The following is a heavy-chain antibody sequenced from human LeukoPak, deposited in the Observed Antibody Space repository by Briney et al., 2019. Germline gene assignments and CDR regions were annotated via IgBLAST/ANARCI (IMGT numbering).Heavy chain of an antibody. CDR2: ISGSGGST. V-gene: IGHV3-23*01. CDR3: AKDVGEITMIVVVITGAFDI. CDR1: GFTFSSYA. D-gene: IGHD3-22*01. J-gene: IGHJ3*02. Sequence: GGSLRLSCAASGFTFSSYAMSWVHQAPGKGLEWVSAISGSGGSTYYADSVKGRFTISRDNSKNTLYLQMNSLRAEDTAVYYCAKDVGEITMIVVVITGAFDIWGQGTMVTVSS.